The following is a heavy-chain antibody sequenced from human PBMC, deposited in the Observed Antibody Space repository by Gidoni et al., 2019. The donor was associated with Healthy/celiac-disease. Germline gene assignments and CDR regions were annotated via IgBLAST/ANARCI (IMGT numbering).Heavy chain of an antibody. Sequence: EVQLVESGGGLVQPGGSLSLSCAASGFTFSSYWMHWVRQAPGKGLVWVSRINSDGSSTSYADSVKGRFTISRDNAKNTLYLQMNSLRAEDTAVYYCARLGAYPQWYFDLWGRGTLVTVSS. CDR3: ARLGAYPQWYFDL. CDR1: GFTFSSYW. J-gene: IGHJ2*01. D-gene: IGHD1-26*01. V-gene: IGHV3-74*01. CDR2: INSDGSST.